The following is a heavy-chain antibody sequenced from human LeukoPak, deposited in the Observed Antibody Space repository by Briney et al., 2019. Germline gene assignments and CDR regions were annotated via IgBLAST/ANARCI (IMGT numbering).Heavy chain of an antibody. CDR1: GFTFSNFA. Sequence: GGSLRLSCAASGFTFSNFAMHWVRQAPGKGLEYVSAISSKGDSTYYASFVKGRFTISRDNSKNTLFLQMDSLGAEDMAVYYCARGLGASTVVTPIDYWGQGTLVTVSS. CDR3: ARGLGASTVVTPIDY. D-gene: IGHD4-23*01. CDR2: ISSKGDST. V-gene: IGHV3-64*01. J-gene: IGHJ4*02.